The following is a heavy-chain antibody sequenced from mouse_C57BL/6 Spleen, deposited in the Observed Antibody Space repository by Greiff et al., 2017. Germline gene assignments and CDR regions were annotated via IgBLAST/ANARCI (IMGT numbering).Heavy chain of an antibody. V-gene: IGHV1-4*01. J-gene: IGHJ4*01. CDR1: GYTFTSYT. CDR3: ARSDYSGTYAMDY. CDR2: INPSSGYT. Sequence: VQLQQSGAELARPGASVKMSCKASGYTFTSYTMHWVKQRPGQGLEWIGYINPSSGYTKYNQKFKDKATLTADKSSSTAYMQLSSLTSEDSAVYYCARSDYSGTYAMDYWGQGTSVTVSS. D-gene: IGHD2-13*01.